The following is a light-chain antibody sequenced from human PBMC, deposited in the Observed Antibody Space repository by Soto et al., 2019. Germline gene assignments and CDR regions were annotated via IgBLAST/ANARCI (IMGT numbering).Light chain of an antibody. CDR1: QSVSSD. CDR3: QQYNTWHPKMA. V-gene: IGKV3-15*01. CDR2: GAS. J-gene: IGKJ1*01. Sequence: QSPANQSMFPGETATLSCRASQSVSSDLAWYQQRPGQAPRLLIYGASTRATGIPARFRGSGSGTEFRLTISSLQSEDFATYYCQQYNTWHPKMAFGRGTKVDIK.